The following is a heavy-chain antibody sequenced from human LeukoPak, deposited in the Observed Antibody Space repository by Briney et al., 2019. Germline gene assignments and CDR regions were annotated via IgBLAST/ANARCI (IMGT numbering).Heavy chain of an antibody. CDR1: GFTFSSYA. J-gene: IGHJ4*02. D-gene: IGHD5-12*01. Sequence: GGSLRLSCAASGFTFSSYAMSWVRQAPGKGLEWVSAISGSGGSTYYADSVKGRFTISRDNSKNTLYLQMNSLRAEDTAVYYCARGPLIVATTGGGYYFDYWGQGTLVTVSS. CDR2: ISGSGGST. CDR3: ARGPLIVATTGGGYYFDY. V-gene: IGHV3-23*01.